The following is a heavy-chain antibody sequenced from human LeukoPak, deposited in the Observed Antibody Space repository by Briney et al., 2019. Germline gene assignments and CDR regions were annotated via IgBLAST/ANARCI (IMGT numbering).Heavy chain of an antibody. CDR1: GFTFSTSD. CDR3: AKGSF. Sequence: GGSLRLSCVVSGFTFSTSDMSWVRQAPGKGLEWVSGISESGGSTYYADSVKGRFTSSRDNSKNTLYLQMNNLRAEDTAAYYCAKGSFWGQGTLVTVSS. CDR2: ISESGGST. V-gene: IGHV3-23*01. J-gene: IGHJ4*02. D-gene: IGHD3-10*01.